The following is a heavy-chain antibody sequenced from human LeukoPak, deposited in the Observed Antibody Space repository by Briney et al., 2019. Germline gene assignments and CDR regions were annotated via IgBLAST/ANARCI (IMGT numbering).Heavy chain of an antibody. J-gene: IGHJ4*02. V-gene: IGHV4-59*08. CDR2: IYYSGST. D-gene: IGHD3-10*01. Sequence: PSETLSLTCTVSGGSISSYYWSWIRQPPGKGLEWIGYIYYSGSTNYNPSLKSRVTISVDTSKNQFSLKLSSVTAADTAVYYCARVTYYYGSGSYYVDYWGQGTLVTVSS. CDR3: ARVTYYYGSGSYYVDY. CDR1: GGSISSYY.